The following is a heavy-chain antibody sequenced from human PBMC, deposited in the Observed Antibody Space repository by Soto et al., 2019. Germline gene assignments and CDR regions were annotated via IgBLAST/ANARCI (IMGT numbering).Heavy chain of an antibody. CDR2: ISGSGGTT. D-gene: IGHD3-3*01. V-gene: IGHV3-23*01. CDR1: GFTFESYA. Sequence: GGSLRLSCVASGFTFESYAMSWVRQAPGKGLEWVSAISGSGGTTYYSDSVKGRFTISRDNSKNTVYLQMNDLRVEDAAEYFCAKDSWAIFGVPAGEYYAMDVWGQGTTVTVS. CDR3: AKDSWAIFGVPAGEYYAMDV. J-gene: IGHJ6*02.